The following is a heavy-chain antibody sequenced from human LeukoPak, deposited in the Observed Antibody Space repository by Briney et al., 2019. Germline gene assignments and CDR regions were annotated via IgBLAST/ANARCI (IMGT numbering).Heavy chain of an antibody. V-gene: IGHV3-21*01. Sequence: PGGSLRLSCAASGFTFSTYSMNWVRQAPGKRLEWVSSISGSSSYIYYADSVRGRFTISRDNAKNSLYLQMNSLRAEDTAVYYCARGQSYGWFDPWGQGTLVTVSS. CDR3: ARGQSYGWFDP. J-gene: IGHJ5*02. CDR2: ISGSSSYI. CDR1: GFTFSTYS. D-gene: IGHD5-18*01.